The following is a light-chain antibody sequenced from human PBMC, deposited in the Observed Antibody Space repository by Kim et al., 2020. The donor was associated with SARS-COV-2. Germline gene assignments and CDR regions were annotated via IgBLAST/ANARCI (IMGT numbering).Light chain of an antibody. CDR2: LNSDGSH. Sequence: ASVKLTCTLSRGHSSDAIAWHQQQPEKGPRYLMKLNSDGSHSKGDGIPDRFSGSSSGAERYLTISSLQSEDEADYYCQTWGTGTWVFGGGTQLTVL. CDR3: QTWGTGTWV. V-gene: IGLV4-69*01. J-gene: IGLJ3*02. CDR1: RGHSSDA.